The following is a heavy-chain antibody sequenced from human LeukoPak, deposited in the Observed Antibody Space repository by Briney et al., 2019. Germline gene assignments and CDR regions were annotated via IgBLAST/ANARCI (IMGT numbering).Heavy chain of an antibody. V-gene: IGHV4-34*01. J-gene: IGHJ4*02. CDR3: ASGSIVLMVYAN. Sequence: KASETLSLTCAVYGGSFSGYHWSWIRQPPGKGLEWIGEINHSGSTNYNPSLKSRVTISVDTSKNQFSLKLSSVTAADTAVYYCASGSIVLMVYANWGQGTLVTVSS. CDR1: GGSFSGYH. D-gene: IGHD2-8*01. CDR2: INHSGST.